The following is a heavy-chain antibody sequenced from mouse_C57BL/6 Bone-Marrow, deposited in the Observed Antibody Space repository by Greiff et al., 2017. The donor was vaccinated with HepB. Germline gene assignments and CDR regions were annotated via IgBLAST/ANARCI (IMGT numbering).Heavy chain of an antibody. J-gene: IGHJ3*01. CDR1: GYTFTNYW. D-gene: IGHD2-3*01. CDR2: IYPGGGYT. Sequence: LQESGAELVRPGTSVKMSCKASGYTFTNYWIGWAKQRPGHGLEWIGDIYPGGGYTNYNEKFKGKATLTADKSSSTAYMQFSSLTSEDSAIYYCARCYDGYYGFAYWGQGTLVTVSA. CDR3: ARCYDGYYGFAY. V-gene: IGHV1-63*01.